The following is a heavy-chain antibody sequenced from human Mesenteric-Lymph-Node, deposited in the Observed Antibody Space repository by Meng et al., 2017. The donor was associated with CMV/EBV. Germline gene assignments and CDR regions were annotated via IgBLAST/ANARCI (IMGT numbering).Heavy chain of an antibody. CDR3: ATSPGGSLLPGDF. CDR1: GGSISSGDYY. CDR2: IYYSGST. V-gene: IGHV4-30-4*08. D-gene: IGHD3-22*01. Sequence: SETLSLTCTVSGGSISSGDYYWSWIRQPPGKGLEWIGYIYYSGSTYYNPSLKSRVTISVDTSKNQFSLKLSSVTAADTAVYHCATSPGGSLLPGDFWGQGTLVTVSS. J-gene: IGHJ4*02.